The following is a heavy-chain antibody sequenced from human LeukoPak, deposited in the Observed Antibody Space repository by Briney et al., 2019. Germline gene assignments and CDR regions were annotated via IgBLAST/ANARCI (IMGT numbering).Heavy chain of an antibody. CDR1: GYTFTSYG. Sequence: ASVKVSCKASGYTFTSYGISWVRQAPGQGLEWMGWISAYNGNTNYAQKLQGRVTMTTDTSTSTAYMELRSLRSDDTAVYYCARGEYCSSTSCYRGGYYYYYMDVWGKGTTVTVSS. CDR3: ARGEYCSSTSCYRGGYYYYYMDV. D-gene: IGHD2-2*01. CDR2: ISAYNGNT. J-gene: IGHJ6*03. V-gene: IGHV1-18*01.